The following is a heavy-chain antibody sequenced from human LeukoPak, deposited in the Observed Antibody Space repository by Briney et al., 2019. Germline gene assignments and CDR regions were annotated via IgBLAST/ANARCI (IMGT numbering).Heavy chain of an antibody. D-gene: IGHD5-12*01. CDR1: GFTFSSYW. CDR2: INSDGSST. CDR3: ARAGGGYIPFDY. V-gene: IGHV3-74*01. J-gene: IGHJ4*02. Sequence: GGSLRLSCAASGFTFSSYWVHWVRQAPGKGLVWVSRINSDGSSTSYADSVKGRFTISRDNAKNTLYLQMNSLRAEDTAVYYCARAGGGYIPFDYWGQGTLVTVSS.